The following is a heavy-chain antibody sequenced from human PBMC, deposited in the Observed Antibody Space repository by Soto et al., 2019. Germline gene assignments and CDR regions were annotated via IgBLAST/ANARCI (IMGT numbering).Heavy chain of an antibody. Sequence: PGGSLRLSCVASGFTFSDYAMNWVRQAPGKGLEWVSGMGGSGGCTYYADSVKGRFTISRDNSKNTLYLQMNSLRAEDTAVYYCAKDGMTTVTTAPLYWGQGTLVTVSS. CDR3: AKDGMTTVTTAPLY. CDR2: MGGSGGCT. V-gene: IGHV3-23*01. J-gene: IGHJ4*02. D-gene: IGHD4-17*01. CDR1: GFTFSDYA.